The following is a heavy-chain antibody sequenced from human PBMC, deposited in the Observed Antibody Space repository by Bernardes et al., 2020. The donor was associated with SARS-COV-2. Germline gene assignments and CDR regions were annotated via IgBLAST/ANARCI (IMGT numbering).Heavy chain of an antibody. J-gene: IGHJ3*02. D-gene: IGHD1-26*01. CDR3: ARGAYSLNKSGPRSVFDI. CDR1: GFTFSSYW. V-gene: IGHV3-74*01. CDR2: INGDGTST. Sequence: GSLRPSCAVSGFTFSSYWMHWIRQAPGKGLVWVSRINGDGTSTSYADSVKGRFTIPRDNAKNTLNLQMNSLSAEDTAVYYCARGAYSLNKSGPRSVFDIWGQATMVTVSS.